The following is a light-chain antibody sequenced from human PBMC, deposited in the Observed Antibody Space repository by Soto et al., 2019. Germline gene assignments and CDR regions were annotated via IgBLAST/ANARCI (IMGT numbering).Light chain of an antibody. J-gene: IGLJ2*01. CDR3: FSYTAHESVI. V-gene: IGLV2-23*02. Sequence: QSVLTQPASVSGSPGQSITISCTGTSSDVGKYNAVSWYQQLPGKAPKLILFEVNKWPSGASHRFSGSKSGDTASLTISGLQTDDEADYFCFSYTAHESVIFGGGTKLTVL. CDR1: SSDVGKYNA. CDR2: EVN.